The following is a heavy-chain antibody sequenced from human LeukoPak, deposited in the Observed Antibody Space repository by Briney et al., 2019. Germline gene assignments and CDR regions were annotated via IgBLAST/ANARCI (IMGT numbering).Heavy chain of an antibody. D-gene: IGHD5-18*01. Sequence: GGSLRLSCAASGFTFSSYAMSWVRQAPGKGLEWVSAISGSGGSTYYADSVKGRFTISRDNAKNSLYLQMNSLRAEDTAVYYCARASTVPGYGLDAFDIWGQGTMVTVSS. CDR3: ARASTVPGYGLDAFDI. V-gene: IGHV3-23*01. J-gene: IGHJ3*02. CDR1: GFTFSSYA. CDR2: ISGSGGST.